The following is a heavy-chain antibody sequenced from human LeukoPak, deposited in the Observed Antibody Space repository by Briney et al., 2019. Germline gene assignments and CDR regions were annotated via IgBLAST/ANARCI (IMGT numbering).Heavy chain of an antibody. Sequence: SETLSLTCTVSGYSISSGYYWGWIRPPPGEGVEGIGSIYHSGSTYYNPSLKSRVTISVDTSNNQFTLKLSSVTAADTAVYYCARDRKGAIGYWGQGTLVTVSS. CDR2: IYHSGST. V-gene: IGHV4-38-2*02. CDR1: GYSISSGYY. CDR3: ARDRKGAIGY. D-gene: IGHD1-26*01. J-gene: IGHJ4*02.